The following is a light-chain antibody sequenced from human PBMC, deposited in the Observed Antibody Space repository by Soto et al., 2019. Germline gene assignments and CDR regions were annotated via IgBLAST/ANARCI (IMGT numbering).Light chain of an antibody. CDR1: QSVSSNY. J-gene: IGKJ5*01. Sequence: EIVLTQSPGTLSLSPGERATLSCRASQSVSSNYLAWYQQKPGQAPRLLIYGASSRATGIPDRFSGSGSGTDFTLTISRLGPEDFAVYYCQQYGSSPLTFGQGTRLEIK. CDR2: GAS. CDR3: QQYGSSPLT. V-gene: IGKV3-20*01.